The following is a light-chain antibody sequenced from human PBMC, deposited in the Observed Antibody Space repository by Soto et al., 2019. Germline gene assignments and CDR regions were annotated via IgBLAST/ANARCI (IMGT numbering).Light chain of an antibody. CDR3: CSYAGSNTAV. J-gene: IGLJ7*01. CDR2: EVS. V-gene: IGLV2-23*02. CDR1: SSDVGSYDL. Sequence: QLVLTQPASVSGSPGQSITISCTGTSSDVGSYDLVSWYQQYPGKAPKLMIYEVSQRPSGVSNRFSGSKSGNTASLTISGLLAEDEADYYCCSYAGSNTAVFGGGTQLTVL.